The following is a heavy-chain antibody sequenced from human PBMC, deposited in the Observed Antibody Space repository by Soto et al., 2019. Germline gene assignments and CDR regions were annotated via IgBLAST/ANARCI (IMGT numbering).Heavy chain of an antibody. CDR3: ARSGQLVRPEPYYYCGMDV. V-gene: IGHV1-69*06. CDR2: IIPIFGTA. D-gene: IGHD6-13*01. Sequence: QVQLVQSGAEVKKPGSSVKVSCKASGGTFSSYAISWVRQAPGQGLEWMGGIIPIFGTANYAQKFQGRVTITADKSTSTAYMELSSLRSEDTAVYYCARSGQLVRPEPYYYCGMDVWGQGTTVTVSS. CDR1: GGTFSSYA. J-gene: IGHJ6*02.